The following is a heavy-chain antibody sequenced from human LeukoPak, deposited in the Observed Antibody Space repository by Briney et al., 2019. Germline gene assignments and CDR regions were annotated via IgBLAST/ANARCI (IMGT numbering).Heavy chain of an antibody. Sequence: GGSLRLSCAASGFTFSSYWMHWVRQAPGKGLVWVSRINSDGSSTSYADSVKGRFTISRDNAKNSLYLQMNSLRAEDTAVYYCARLHGSPIRGDAFDIWGQGTMVTVSS. V-gene: IGHV3-74*01. J-gene: IGHJ3*02. CDR3: ARLHGSPIRGDAFDI. D-gene: IGHD2-15*01. CDR1: GFTFSSYW. CDR2: INSDGSST.